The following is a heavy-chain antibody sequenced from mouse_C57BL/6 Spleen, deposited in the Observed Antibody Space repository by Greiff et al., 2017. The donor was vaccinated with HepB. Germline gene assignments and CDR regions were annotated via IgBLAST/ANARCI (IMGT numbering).Heavy chain of an antibody. CDR2: IDPETGGT. Sequence: VKLQQSGAELVRPGASVTLSCKASGYTFTDYEMHWVKQTPVHGLEWIGAIDPETGGTAYNQKFKGKAILTADKSSSTAYMELRSLTSEDSAVYYCTRQYYYAMDYWGQGTSVTVSS. CDR3: TRQYYYAMDY. J-gene: IGHJ4*01. CDR1: GYTFTDYE. V-gene: IGHV1-15*01.